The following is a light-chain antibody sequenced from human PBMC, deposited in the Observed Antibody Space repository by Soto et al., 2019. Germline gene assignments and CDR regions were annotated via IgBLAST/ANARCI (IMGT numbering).Light chain of an antibody. V-gene: IGKV3-20*01. CDR3: QQYGSSPGT. Sequence: EIVLTQSPGTLSLSPGERATLSCRASQSVSSSYLAWYQQKPGQAPRLLIYGASSRATGLPDRFSGSGSGPDFNLTISRLEPQDFAVYYCQQYGSSPGTFGQGTKLAIK. CDR1: QSVSSSY. CDR2: GAS. J-gene: IGKJ2*01.